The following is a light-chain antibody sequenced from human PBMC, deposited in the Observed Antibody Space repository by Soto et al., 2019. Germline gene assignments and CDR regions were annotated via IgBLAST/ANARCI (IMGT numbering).Light chain of an antibody. J-gene: IGKJ1*01. V-gene: IGKV3-15*01. CDR2: GAS. Sequence: EIVMTQSPATLSVSPGERATLSCRASQSVSSNLAWYQQNPGQAPRLLIYGASTRATGIPARFSGSGSGTEFTLAINRLPCRYVAVYYCQQYNNWPGTFGQGTKVEIK. CDR1: QSVSSN. CDR3: QQYNNWPGT.